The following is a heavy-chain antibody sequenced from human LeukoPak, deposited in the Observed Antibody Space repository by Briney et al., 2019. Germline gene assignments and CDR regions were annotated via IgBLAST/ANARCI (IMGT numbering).Heavy chain of an antibody. V-gene: IGHV3-21*06. CDR2: ISVSSNYI. Sequence: GGSLRLSCAASGFTFSAYSINWVRQAPGKGLEWVSSISVSSNYIYYADSVKGRFTISRDNAKNSLYLQVDSLRAEDTALYYCARGGGLGYCSSTSCYVYFDYWGQGTLVTVSS. J-gene: IGHJ4*02. D-gene: IGHD2-2*01. CDR3: ARGGGLGYCSSTSCYVYFDY. CDR1: GFTFSAYS.